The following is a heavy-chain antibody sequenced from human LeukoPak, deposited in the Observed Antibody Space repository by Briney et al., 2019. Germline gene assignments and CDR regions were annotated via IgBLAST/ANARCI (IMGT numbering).Heavy chain of an antibody. J-gene: IGHJ4*02. CDR2: INPNSGGT. D-gene: IGHD2-2*01. CDR3: ARGGSTIVVVPASNLPSDY. CDR1: GYTFTGYY. V-gene: IGHV1-2*02. Sequence: ASVKVSCKASGYTFTGYYMHWVRQAPGQGLEWMGWINPNSGGTNYAQKFQGRVTMTRDTSISAAFLELSMLTSDDTAVYYCARGGSTIVVVPASNLPSDYWGQGTLVTVSS.